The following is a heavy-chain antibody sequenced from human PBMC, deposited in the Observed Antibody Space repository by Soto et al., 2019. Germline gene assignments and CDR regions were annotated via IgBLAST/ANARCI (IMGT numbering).Heavy chain of an antibody. CDR3: AKGGPRDGYKAFDY. CDR1: GFTVSNYA. D-gene: IGHD5-12*01. Sequence: GGSLRLSCAASGFTVSNYAMTWARQAPGKGLEWVSSVSGSGDTTYFADSVRGRFTISRDNSKDTLYLQMNSLRAEDTAVYYCAKGGPRDGYKAFDYWGQGT. CDR2: VSGSGDTT. J-gene: IGHJ4*02. V-gene: IGHV3-23*01.